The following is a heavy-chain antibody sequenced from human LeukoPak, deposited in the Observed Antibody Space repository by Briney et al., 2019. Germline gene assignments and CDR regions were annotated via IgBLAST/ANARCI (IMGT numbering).Heavy chain of an antibody. D-gene: IGHD5-24*01. CDR3: VRDRTLGVRDGFILA. J-gene: IGHJ5*02. Sequence: GGSLRLSCAASGFTFSANNMIWVRQAPGKGLEWLSYISGSSSAIYYADSVQGRFTISRDNAKNSLSLQMSSLRVEDTAVYYCVRDRTLGVRDGFILAWGQGTLVTVSS. CDR1: GFTFSANN. CDR2: ISGSSSAI. V-gene: IGHV3-48*01.